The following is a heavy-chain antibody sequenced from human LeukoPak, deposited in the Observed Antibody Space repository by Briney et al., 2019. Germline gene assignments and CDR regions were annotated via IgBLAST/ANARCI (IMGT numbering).Heavy chain of an antibody. CDR1: GFTFSSYA. D-gene: IGHD3-22*01. CDR3: ARGTTSSGSYYFDY. Sequence: GGSLRLSCAASGFTFSSYAMHWVRQAPGKGLEWVAVISYDGSNKYYADSVKGRFTISRDDSKNTLYLQMNSLRAEDTAVYYCARGTTSSGSYYFDYWGQGTLVTVSS. J-gene: IGHJ4*02. V-gene: IGHV3-30-3*01. CDR2: ISYDGSNK.